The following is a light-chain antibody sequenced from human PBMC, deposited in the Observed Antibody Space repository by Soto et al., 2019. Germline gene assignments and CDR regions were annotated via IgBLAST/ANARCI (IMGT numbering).Light chain of an antibody. V-gene: IGLV2-23*01. J-gene: IGLJ2*01. Sequence: QSVLAQPASVSGSPGQSIAISCTGTSSDLGSYNFVSWYQQRPGKAPKLMIYEATKRPSGVSNRFSGSNSGNTASLTISGLQAEDEADYYCCSYAASSTSVVFGGGTKMTVL. CDR2: EAT. CDR3: CSYAASSTSVV. CDR1: SSDLGSYNF.